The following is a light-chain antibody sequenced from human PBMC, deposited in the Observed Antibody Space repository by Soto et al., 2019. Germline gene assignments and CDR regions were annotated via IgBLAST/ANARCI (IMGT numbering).Light chain of an antibody. J-gene: IGLJ1*01. V-gene: IGLV2-8*01. CDR3: HSYADTNHFV. CDR1: NSDVGGYNF. Sequence: QSVLTQPPSASGSAGQSVTISFTGSNSDVGGYNFVSWFQQHPGKAPKLLIYEVSKRPSGVPDRFSGSKSGNTASLTVSGLQAEDEADYYCHSYADTNHFVFGTGTKVTVL. CDR2: EVS.